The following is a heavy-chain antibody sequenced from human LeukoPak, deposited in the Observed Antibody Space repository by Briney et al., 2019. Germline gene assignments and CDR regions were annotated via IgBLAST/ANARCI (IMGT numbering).Heavy chain of an antibody. CDR2: IYYSGST. CDR1: GGSISSYY. D-gene: IGHD6-13*01. Sequence: SETLSLTCTVSGGSISSYYWSWIRQPPGKGLEWIGYIYYSGSTNYNPSLKSRVTISVDTSKNQFSLKLSSVTAADTAVYYCAREEGWERQLAYSFDYWGQGTLVTVSS. V-gene: IGHV4-59*01. CDR3: AREEGWERQLAYSFDY. J-gene: IGHJ4*02.